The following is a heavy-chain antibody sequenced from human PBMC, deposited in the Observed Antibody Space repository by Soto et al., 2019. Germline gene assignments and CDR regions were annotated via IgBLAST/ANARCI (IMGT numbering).Heavy chain of an antibody. CDR1: GGSFSGFF. V-gene: IGHV4-34*02. CDR3: VRGQWLARGEY. Sequence: QVRLQQWGAGLLKPSETLSLTCTVHGGSFSGFFWTWIRQPPGKGLEWIGEINHSGSTNYNPSLKSRVTISGDMSENQFSLRLTSVTAADTGVYYCVRGQWLARGEYWGQGTLVTVSS. D-gene: IGHD6-19*01. J-gene: IGHJ4*02. CDR2: INHSGST.